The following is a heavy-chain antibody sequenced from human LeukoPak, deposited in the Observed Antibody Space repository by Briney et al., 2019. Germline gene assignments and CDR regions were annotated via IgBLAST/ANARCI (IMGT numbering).Heavy chain of an antibody. CDR1: GFTFSSYW. CDR3: AKDSNGYSYGWDY. V-gene: IGHV3-23*01. D-gene: IGHD5-18*01. J-gene: IGHJ4*02. CDR2: ISGSGGST. Sequence: GGSLRLSCAASGFTFSSYWMHWVRQAPGKGLEWVSAISGSGGSTYYADSVKGRFTISRDNSKNTLYLQMNSLRAEDTAVYYCAKDSNGYSYGWDYWGQGTLVTVSS.